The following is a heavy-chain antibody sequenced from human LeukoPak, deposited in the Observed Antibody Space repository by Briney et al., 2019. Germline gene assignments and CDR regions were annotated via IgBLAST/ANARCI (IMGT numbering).Heavy chain of an antibody. V-gene: IGHV4-61*02. J-gene: IGHJ4*02. D-gene: IGHD2-15*01. CDR3: ARSARNYYCSGGSCLSYFDY. CDR1: GGSISSGSYY. CDR2: IYTSGST. Sequence: SETLSLTCTVSGGSISSGSYYWSWIRQPAGKGLEWIGRIYTSGSTNYNPSLKSRVTISVDTSKNQFSLKLSSVTAADTAVYYCARSARNYYCSGGSCLSYFDYWGQGTLVTVSS.